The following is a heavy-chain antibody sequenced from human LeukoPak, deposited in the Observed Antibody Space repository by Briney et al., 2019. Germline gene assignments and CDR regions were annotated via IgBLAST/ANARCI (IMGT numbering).Heavy chain of an antibody. CDR1: GFTFSSYE. CDR3: ARVRYQTADY. V-gene: IGHV3-48*03. J-gene: IGHJ4*02. D-gene: IGHD3-16*02. CDR2: ISSGGSTI. Sequence: GGSLRLSCAASGFTFSSYEMNWVRQAPGKGLEWVSYISSGGSTIYYADSVKGRFTISRDNAKNSVYLQMNSLRVEDTAVYYCARVRYQTADYWGQGTLVTVSS.